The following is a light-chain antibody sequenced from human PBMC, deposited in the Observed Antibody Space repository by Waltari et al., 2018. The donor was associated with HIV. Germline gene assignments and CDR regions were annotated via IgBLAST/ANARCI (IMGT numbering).Light chain of an antibody. CDR2: GNS. CDR1: SSNIRAPSD. CDR3: QSYDSSLRGSV. V-gene: IGLV1-40*01. J-gene: IGLJ1*01. Sequence: QSVLTQPPSVSGAPGQRVTISCTGRSSNIRAPSDVHWFQHLPGTAPKLLIYGNSNRPSGVPDRFSGSKSGTSASLAITGLQAEDEADYYCQSYDSSLRGSVFGTGTKVTVL.